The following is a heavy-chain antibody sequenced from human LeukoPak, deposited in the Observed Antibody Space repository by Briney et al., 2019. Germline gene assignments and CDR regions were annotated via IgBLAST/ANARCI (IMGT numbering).Heavy chain of an antibody. CDR2: INNSGST. CDR1: GFTFSSYW. D-gene: IGHD6-13*01. V-gene: IGHV4-34*01. J-gene: IGHJ4*02. Sequence: GSLRLSCAASGFTFSSYWMSWVRQAPGKGLEWIGEINNSGSTNYNPSLKSRVTISVDTSKNQFSLKLSSVTAADTAVYYCVRDIAAAGGFDYWGQGTLVTVSS. CDR3: VRDIAAAGGFDY.